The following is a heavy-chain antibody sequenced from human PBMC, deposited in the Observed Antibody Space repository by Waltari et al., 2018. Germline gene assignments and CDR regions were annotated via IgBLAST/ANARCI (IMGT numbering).Heavy chain of an antibody. V-gene: IGHV3-30*18. CDR3: AKDRSGYSTSSYGLGV. D-gene: IGHD5-18*01. Sequence: QVQVVESGGGVVQPGTSLRLSCAASGFTFNFYAMHWVRQGPGEGRGWVASISDHGSKQCYADSVEGRFINSRANSKNTLSLQRNGLTPEDTAVYYCAKDRSGYSTSSYGLGVWGQGTAVIVSS. J-gene: IGHJ6*02. CDR1: GFTFNFYA. CDR2: ISDHGSKQ.